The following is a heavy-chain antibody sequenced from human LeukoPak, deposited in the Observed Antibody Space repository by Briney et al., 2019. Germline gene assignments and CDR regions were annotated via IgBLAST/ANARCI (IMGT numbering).Heavy chain of an antibody. J-gene: IGHJ4*02. CDR1: GGSVSSGSYY. CDR2: IYYSGST. CDR3: ARWPLRGLFDY. D-gene: IGHD3-16*01. Sequence: SETLSPTCTVSGGSVSSGSYYWSWIRQPPGKGLEWIGYIYYSGSTNYNPSLKSRVTISVDTSKNQFSLKLSSVTAADTAVYYCARWPLRGLFDYWGQGTLVTVSS. V-gene: IGHV4-61*01.